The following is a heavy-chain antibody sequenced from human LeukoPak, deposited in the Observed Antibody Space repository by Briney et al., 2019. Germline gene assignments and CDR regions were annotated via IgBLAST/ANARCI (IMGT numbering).Heavy chain of an antibody. Sequence: APVKPSCNASGYTFTTYAMNWVRQAPGQGLEWRGWINTNTGIPTYAQGFTGRFVFSLDTSVSTAYLQISSLKAEDTAVYYCARDEGYSYGYPIYNWFDPWGQGTLVTVSS. J-gene: IGHJ5*02. CDR1: GYTFTTYA. V-gene: IGHV7-4-1*02. CDR2: INTNTGIP. CDR3: ARDEGYSYGYPIYNWFDP. D-gene: IGHD5-18*01.